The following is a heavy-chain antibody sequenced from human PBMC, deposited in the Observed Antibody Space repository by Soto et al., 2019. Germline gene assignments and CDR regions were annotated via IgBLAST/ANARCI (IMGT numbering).Heavy chain of an antibody. CDR2: IKSKTDGGTT. J-gene: IGHJ4*02. V-gene: IGHV3-15*07. D-gene: IGHD3-22*01. CDR3: TTDPEGYYDSSGYCRLEIRAYSDY. Sequence: EVQLVESGGGLVKPGGSLRLSCAASGFTFSNAWMNWVRQAPGKGLEWVGRIKSKTDGGTTDYAAPVKGRFTISRDDSKNTRYLQMNSLKTQNTAVYYCTTDPEGYYDSSGYCRLEIRAYSDYWGQGTLVTVSS. CDR1: GFTFSNAW.